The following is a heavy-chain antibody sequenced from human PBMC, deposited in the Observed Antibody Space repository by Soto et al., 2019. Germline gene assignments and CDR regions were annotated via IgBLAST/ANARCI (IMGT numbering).Heavy chain of an antibody. J-gene: IGHJ4*02. CDR1: GGSVRSYY. CDR3: ARDPSSGWFGFDY. CDR2: IYYSGST. V-gene: IGHV4-59*02. Sequence: PSEDLSRPFTGSGGSVRSYYWSWIRQPPGKGLEWIGYIYYSGSTNYNPSLKSRVTISVDTSKNQFSLKLSSVTAADTAVYYCARDPSSGWFGFDYWGQGTLVTSPQ. D-gene: IGHD6-19*01.